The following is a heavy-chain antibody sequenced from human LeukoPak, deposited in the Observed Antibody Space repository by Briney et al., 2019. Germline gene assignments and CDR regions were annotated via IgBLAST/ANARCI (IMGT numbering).Heavy chain of an antibody. Sequence: GGSLRLSCAASGFTFSSYAMSWVRQAPGKGLEWVSGISWNSGSIGYADSVKGRFTISRDNAKNSLYLQMNSLRAEDTALYYCAKDNMGYGSGSYYYFDYWGQGTLVTVSS. V-gene: IGHV3-9*01. CDR1: GFTFSSYA. J-gene: IGHJ4*02. D-gene: IGHD3-10*01. CDR3: AKDNMGYGSGSYYYFDY. CDR2: ISWNSGSI.